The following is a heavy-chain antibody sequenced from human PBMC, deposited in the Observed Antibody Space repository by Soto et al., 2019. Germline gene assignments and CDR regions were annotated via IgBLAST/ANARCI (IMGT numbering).Heavy chain of an antibody. CDR2: IYYSGST. CDR3: ARGNITMIVSD. Sequence: PSETLSLTCTVSGGSISSYYWSWIRQPPGKGLEWIGYIYYSGSTNYNPSLKSRVTISVDASKNQFSLKLSSVTAADTAVYYCARGNITMIVSDWGQGTLVTVSS. CDR1: GGSISSYY. V-gene: IGHV4-59*01. J-gene: IGHJ4*02. D-gene: IGHD3-22*01.